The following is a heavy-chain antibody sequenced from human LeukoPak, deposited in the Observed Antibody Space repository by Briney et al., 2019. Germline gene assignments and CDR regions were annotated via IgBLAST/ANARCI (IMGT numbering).Heavy chain of an antibody. V-gene: IGHV3-23*01. D-gene: IGHD3-16*02. CDR2: ISGSGGGT. Sequence: GGSLRLSCAASGFTFSSYAMNWVRQAPGKGLEWVSAISGSGGGTYYADSVKGRFTISRDNSKNTLHLQMNSLRAEDTAVYYCAKRGPNYDYIWGSYRSGYWGQGTLVTVSS. J-gene: IGHJ4*02. CDR1: GFTFSSYA. CDR3: AKRGPNYDYIWGSYRSGY.